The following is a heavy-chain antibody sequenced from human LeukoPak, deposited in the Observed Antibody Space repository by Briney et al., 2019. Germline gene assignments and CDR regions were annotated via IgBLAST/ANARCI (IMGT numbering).Heavy chain of an antibody. V-gene: IGHV1-69*05. J-gene: IGHJ4*02. D-gene: IGHD6-19*01. Sequence: SVKVSCKAAGGTFSSYAISWVRQAPGQGLEWMGRIIPIFGTANYAQKFQGRVTITTDESTSTAYMELSSLRSEDTAVYYCAREIGSRGWYYFDYWGQGTLVTVSS. CDR1: GGTFSSYA. CDR2: IIPIFGTA. CDR3: AREIGSRGWYYFDY.